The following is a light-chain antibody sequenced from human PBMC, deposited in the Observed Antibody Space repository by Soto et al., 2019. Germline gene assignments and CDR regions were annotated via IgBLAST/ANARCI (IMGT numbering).Light chain of an antibody. CDR1: QAITPS. CDR2: GAS. J-gene: IGKJ4*01. V-gene: IGKV1-9*01. Sequence: DIQLTQSPSFLSASVGDRVTITCRASQAITPSLTWYQQKPGKAPKLQIYGASTLQSGVPSRFSGSGSGTEFTLTITSLQPEDTATYYCQQFKSYPLTFGGGTKVEIK. CDR3: QQFKSYPLT.